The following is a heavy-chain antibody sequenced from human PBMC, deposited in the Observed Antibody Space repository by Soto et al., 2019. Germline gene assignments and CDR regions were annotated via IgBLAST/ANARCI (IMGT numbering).Heavy chain of an antibody. D-gene: IGHD3-10*01. CDR3: AKASRVYVSGSRAPDY. V-gene: IGHV3-23*01. Sequence: EVQLLESGGGLVQPGGSLRLSCAASGFTFSSYAMSWVRQAPGKGLEWVSAISGSGGSTYYADSVKGRFTISRDNSKNTLYRQMSSVGAEDTAVYYWAKASRVYVSGSRAPDYWGQGPLVTVPS. CDR2: ISGSGGST. J-gene: IGHJ4*02. CDR1: GFTFSSYA.